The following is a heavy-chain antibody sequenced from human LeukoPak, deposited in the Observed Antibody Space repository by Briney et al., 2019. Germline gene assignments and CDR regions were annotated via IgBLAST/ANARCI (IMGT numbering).Heavy chain of an antibody. Sequence: PGGSLRLSCAASGFTFSSYWMTWVRQAPGKGLEWVANIKQDGSEKYYVDSVKGRFTISRDNAKSSLYLQMNSLRAEDTAVYYCARSGHSYGFGYWGQGTLVTVSS. CDR2: IKQDGSEK. J-gene: IGHJ4*02. CDR1: GFTFSSYW. V-gene: IGHV3-7*01. CDR3: ARSGHSYGFGY. D-gene: IGHD5-18*01.